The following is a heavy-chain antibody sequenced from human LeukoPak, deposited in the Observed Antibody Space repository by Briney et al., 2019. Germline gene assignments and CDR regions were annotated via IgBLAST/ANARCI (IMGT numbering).Heavy chain of an antibody. Sequence: TGGSLRLSCAASGFTFSTYALNWVRQTPEKGLEWVSAILGSGGTTYYADSVKGRFTVSRDNAKKSVSLQMNSLRADDTAVYYCARWGLGPSFDYWGQGNLVAVAS. CDR2: ILGSGGTT. CDR1: GFTFSTYA. J-gene: IGHJ4*02. CDR3: ARWGLGPSFDY. V-gene: IGHV3-23*01. D-gene: IGHD1-26*01.